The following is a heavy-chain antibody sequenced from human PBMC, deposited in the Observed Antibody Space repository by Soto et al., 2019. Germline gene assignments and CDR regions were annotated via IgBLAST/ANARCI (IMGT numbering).Heavy chain of an antibody. V-gene: IGHV2-70*04. D-gene: IGHD3-22*01. CDR2: IDWDDDK. Sequence: SGPTLVNPTQTLTLTCTFSGFPLSTSGMRVSWIRQPPGKALEWLARIDWDDDKFYSTSLKTRLTISKDTSKNQVVLTMTNMDPVDTATYYCARVQGGYYDSSGYLDYWGQGTLVTVSS. CDR3: ARVQGGYYDSSGYLDY. J-gene: IGHJ4*02. CDR1: GFPLSTSGMR.